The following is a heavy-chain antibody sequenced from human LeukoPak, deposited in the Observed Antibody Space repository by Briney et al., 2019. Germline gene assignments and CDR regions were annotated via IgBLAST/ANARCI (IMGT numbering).Heavy chain of an antibody. D-gene: IGHD3-22*01. V-gene: IGHV4-38-2*02. CDR3: ASPNSSGYYSPLDY. Sequence: SETLSLTCTVSSYSISSGYYWGWIRQPPGKGLEWIGSIYHSGSTYYNPSLKSRVTISVDTSKNQFSLKLSSVTAADTAVYYCASPNSSGYYSPLDYWGQGTLVTVSS. CDR1: SYSISSGYY. J-gene: IGHJ4*02. CDR2: IYHSGST.